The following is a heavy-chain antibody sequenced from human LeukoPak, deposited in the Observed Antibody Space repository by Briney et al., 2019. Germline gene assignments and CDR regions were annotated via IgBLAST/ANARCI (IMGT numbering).Heavy chain of an antibody. CDR2: ISGSSSYI. V-gene: IGHV3-21*01. Sequence: PGGSLRLSCAASGFTFSTYSMNWVRQAPGKGLEWVSSISGSSSYIYYADSVRGRFTISRDNAKNSLYLQMNSLRAEDTAVYYCARGQSYGWFVPWGQGTLVTVSS. CDR1: GFTFSTYS. CDR3: ARGQSYGWFVP. D-gene: IGHD5-18*01. J-gene: IGHJ5*02.